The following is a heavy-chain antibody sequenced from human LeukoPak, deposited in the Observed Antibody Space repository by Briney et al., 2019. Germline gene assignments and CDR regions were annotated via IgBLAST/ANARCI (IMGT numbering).Heavy chain of an antibody. CDR3: ARSEPAAIRNYYGSGSYQN. J-gene: IGHJ4*02. CDR1: GYSFTSYW. V-gene: IGHV5-51*01. D-gene: IGHD3-10*01. CDR2: IYPGDSDT. Sequence: GESLKISCKGSGYSFTSYWIGWVRQMPGKGLEWMGIIYPGDSDTRYSPSFQGQVTISADKSISTAYLQWSSLKASDTAMYYCARSEPAAIRNYYGSGSYQNWGQGTLVTVSS.